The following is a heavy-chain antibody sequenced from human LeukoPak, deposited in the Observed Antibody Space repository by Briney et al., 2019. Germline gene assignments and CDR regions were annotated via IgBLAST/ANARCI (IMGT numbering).Heavy chain of an antibody. V-gene: IGHV4-34*01. Sequence: SETLSLTCAVYGGSFSGYYWSWIRQPPGKGLEWIGDINHSGSTNYNPSLKSRVTISVDTSKNQFSLKLSSVTAADTAVYYCARSYSSGWDDYWGQGTLVTVSS. CDR2: INHSGST. CDR1: GGSFSGYY. CDR3: ARSYSSGWDDY. J-gene: IGHJ4*02. D-gene: IGHD6-19*01.